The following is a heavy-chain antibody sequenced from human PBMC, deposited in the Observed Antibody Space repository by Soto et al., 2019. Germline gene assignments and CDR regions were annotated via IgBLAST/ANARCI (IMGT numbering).Heavy chain of an antibody. V-gene: IGHV3-23*01. J-gene: IGHJ4*02. CDR1: GFTFSSYA. D-gene: IGHD6-19*01. Sequence: EVPLLESGGGLVQPGGSLRLSCAASGFTFSSYAMSWVRQAPGKGLEWVSTISGSGGSTYYADSVKGRFTISRDNSKNTLYLQVNSLRAEDTAVYYCAKCSPRYSSGLKASYFDYWGQGTLVTVSS. CDR3: AKCSPRYSSGLKASYFDY. CDR2: ISGSGGST.